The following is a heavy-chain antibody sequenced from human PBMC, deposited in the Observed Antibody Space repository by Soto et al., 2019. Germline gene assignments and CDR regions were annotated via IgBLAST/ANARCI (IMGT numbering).Heavy chain of an antibody. V-gene: IGHV1-2*04. D-gene: IGHD3-3*01. CDR2: INPNSGGT. CDR1: GYTFTGYY. Sequence: GASVKLSCKASGYTFTGYYMHWVRQAPGQGLEWMGWINPNSGGTNYAQKFQGWVTMTRDTSISTAYMELSRLRSDDTAVYYCAREQTYYDFWGGYYPPDYYYYGMDVWGQGTTVTVSS. J-gene: IGHJ6*02. CDR3: AREQTYYDFWGGYYPPDYYYYGMDV.